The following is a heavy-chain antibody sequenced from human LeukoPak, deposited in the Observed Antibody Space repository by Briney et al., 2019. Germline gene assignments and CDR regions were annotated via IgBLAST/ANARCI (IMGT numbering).Heavy chain of an antibody. CDR2: IKQDGSQK. CDR1: GFTFSSYD. D-gene: IGHD3-10*01. V-gene: IGHV3-7*03. J-gene: IGHJ6*03. Sequence: GGSLRLSCAASGFTFSSYDMTWVRQAPGRGLEWVANIKQDGSQKYYVDSVKGRFTISRDNAKNSLFMQMNSLRAEDTAVYYCARHTEGSGSYLFNYYYYYYMDVWGKGTTVTVSS. CDR3: ARHTEGSGSYLFNYYYYYYMDV.